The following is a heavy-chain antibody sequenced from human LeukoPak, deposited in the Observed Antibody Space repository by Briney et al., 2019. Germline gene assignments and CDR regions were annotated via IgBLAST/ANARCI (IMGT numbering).Heavy chain of an antibody. J-gene: IGHJ4*02. Sequence: GGSLRLSCTASGFIFSTYALSWVRQAPGKGLEWASSISGSGGSTYHADSVKGRFTISRDSSKNTLYLQMNSLRAEDTAIYYCARVIRAAPGKGYFDYWGQGTLVTVSS. CDR3: ARVIRAAPGKGYFDY. V-gene: IGHV3-23*01. CDR2: ISGSGGST. D-gene: IGHD6-13*01. CDR1: GFIFSTYA.